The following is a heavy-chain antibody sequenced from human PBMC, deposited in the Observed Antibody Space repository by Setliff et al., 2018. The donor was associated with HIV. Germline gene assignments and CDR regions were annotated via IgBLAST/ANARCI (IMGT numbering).Heavy chain of an antibody. V-gene: IGHV3-49*04. CDR1: GFTFGDYA. Sequence: PGGSLRLSCTASGFTFGDYAMSWVRQAPGKGLEWVGFIRSKAYGGTTEYAASVKGRFTISRDDSKSIAYLQMNSLKTEDTAVYYCTTDLNYDSSNKENYFDSWGQGTLVTVSS. D-gene: IGHD3-22*01. CDR3: TTDLNYDSSNKENYFDS. J-gene: IGHJ4*02. CDR2: IRSKAYGGTT.